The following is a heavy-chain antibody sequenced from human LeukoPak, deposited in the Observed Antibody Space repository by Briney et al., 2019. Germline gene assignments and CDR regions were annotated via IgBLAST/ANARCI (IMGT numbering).Heavy chain of an antibody. V-gene: IGHV3-20*04. CDR3: ARASLYDNSAYYLDY. J-gene: IGHJ4*02. CDR2: VNWNGGST. D-gene: IGHD3-22*01. CDR1: GFTFDNYG. Sequence: GGSLRLSCAASGFTFDNYGMTWVRQVPGKGLEWVSGVNWNGGSTGYADSVKGRFTISRDNAKNSLYLQMNSLRAEDTALYYCARASLYDNSAYYLDYWGQGTLVTVSS.